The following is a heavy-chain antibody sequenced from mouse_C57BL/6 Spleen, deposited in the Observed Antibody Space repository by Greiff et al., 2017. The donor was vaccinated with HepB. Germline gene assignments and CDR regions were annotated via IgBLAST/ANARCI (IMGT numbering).Heavy chain of an antibody. CDR1: GFNIKDDY. V-gene: IGHV14-4*01. J-gene: IGHJ4*01. Sequence: VQLQQSGAELVRPGASVKLSCTASGFNIKDDYMHWVKQRPEQGLEWIGWIDPENGDTEYASKFQGKATITADTSSNTAYLQLSSLTSEDTAVYYCTKDLLWSGAMDDWGQGTSVTVSS. CDR3: TKDLLWSGAMDD. D-gene: IGHD2-1*01. CDR2: IDPENGDT.